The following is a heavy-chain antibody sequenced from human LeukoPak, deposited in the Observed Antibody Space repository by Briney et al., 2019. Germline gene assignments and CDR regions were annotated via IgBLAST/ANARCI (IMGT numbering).Heavy chain of an antibody. CDR1: GGSISSSSYY. D-gene: IGHD2-2*01. CDR3: ARDDIVVVPAARWASQFDP. Sequence: SETLSLTCTVSGGSISSSSYYWSWIRQPPGKGLEWIGEINHSGSTNYNPSLKSRVTISVDTSKNQFSLKLSSVTAADTAVYYCARDDIVVVPAARWASQFDPWGQGTLVTVSS. CDR2: INHSGST. J-gene: IGHJ5*02. V-gene: IGHV4-39*07.